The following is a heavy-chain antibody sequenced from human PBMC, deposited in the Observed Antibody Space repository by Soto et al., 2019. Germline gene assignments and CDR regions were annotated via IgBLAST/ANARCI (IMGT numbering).Heavy chain of an antibody. CDR1: GFSFSESG. V-gene: IGHV3-33*01. J-gene: IGHJ1*01. CDR3: ATFLAVAGTHH. Sequence: QVQLVESGGGVVQPGKSLRLFCAASGFSFSESGMEWVRQAPGKGLEWVAAIWYDGSETYYGDSVKGRFTISRDNSKNTLYLQMSGLRAEDTAVYYCATFLAVAGTHHWGQGTLVTVSS. D-gene: IGHD6-19*01. CDR2: IWYDGSET.